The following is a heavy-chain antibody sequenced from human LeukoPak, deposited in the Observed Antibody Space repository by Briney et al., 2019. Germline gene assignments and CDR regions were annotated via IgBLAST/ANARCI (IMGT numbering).Heavy chain of an antibody. J-gene: IGHJ4*02. V-gene: IGHV3-7*05. D-gene: IGHD1-26*01. Sequence: PGGSLRLSCAASGFSFSSYWMSWVRQAPGKGLEWVANIKQDGSESNYVGSVKGRFTISRDNAKNLLYLQMNSLRAEDTAVYYCAKDSYSKGDYWGQGTLVTVSS. CDR2: IKQDGSES. CDR1: GFSFSSYW. CDR3: AKDSYSKGDY.